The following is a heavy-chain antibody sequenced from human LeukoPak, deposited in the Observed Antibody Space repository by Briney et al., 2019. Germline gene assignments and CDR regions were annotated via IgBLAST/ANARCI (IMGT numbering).Heavy chain of an antibody. CDR2: IYHSGST. Sequence: MSSETLSLTCDVYGGSFSGYYWGWIRQPPGKGLEWIGSIYHSGSTYYNPSLKSRVTISVDTSKNQFSLKLSSVTAADTAVYYCARQLGGMTTVTTILDYWGQGTLVTVSS. J-gene: IGHJ4*02. D-gene: IGHD4-11*01. V-gene: IGHV4-38-2*01. CDR3: ARQLGGMTTVTTILDY. CDR1: GGSFSGYY.